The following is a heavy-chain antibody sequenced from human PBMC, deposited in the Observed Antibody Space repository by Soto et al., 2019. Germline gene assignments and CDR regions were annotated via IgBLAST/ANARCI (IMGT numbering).Heavy chain of an antibody. D-gene: IGHD3-9*01. Sequence: QLQLQESGPGLVKPSETLSLTCTVSGGSISSSSYYWGWIRQPPGKGLEWIGSIYYSGSTYYNPSLKSRVTISVDTSKNQFSLKLSSVTAADTAVYYCARQYYDILTGYYGPHHMDVWGKGTTVTVSS. CDR3: ARQYYDILTGYYGPHHMDV. J-gene: IGHJ6*03. CDR2: IYYSGST. CDR1: GGSISSSSYY. V-gene: IGHV4-39*01.